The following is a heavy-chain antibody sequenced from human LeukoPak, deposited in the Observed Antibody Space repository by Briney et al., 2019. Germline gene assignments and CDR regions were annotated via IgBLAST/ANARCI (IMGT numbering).Heavy chain of an antibody. CDR1: GYTFTSYA. CDR2: INTNTGNP. J-gene: IGHJ5*02. V-gene: IGHV7-4-1*02. D-gene: IGHD6-13*01. Sequence: ASVKVSCKASGYTFTSYALHWVRQAPGQGLEWMGWINTNTGNPTYAQGFTGRFVFSLDTSVSTAYLQISSLKAEDTAVYYCATGPIAAAGPNWFDPWGQGTLVTVSS. CDR3: ATGPIAAAGPNWFDP.